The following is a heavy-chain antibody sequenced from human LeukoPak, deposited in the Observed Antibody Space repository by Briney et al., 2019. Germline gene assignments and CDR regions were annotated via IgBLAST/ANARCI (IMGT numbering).Heavy chain of an antibody. D-gene: IGHD1-26*01. CDR2: FYPEDGET. V-gene: IGHV1-24*01. CDR3: ALEWELLREGGFDY. CDR1: GGTFSSYA. Sequence: ASETVSCKASGGTFSSYAISWVQQAPGKGLQGMGGFYPEDGETIYGQKFQGRVTMTEDTSTDTAYMELSSLTSEDTAVYYCALEWELLREGGFDYWGQGALVTVSS. J-gene: IGHJ4*02.